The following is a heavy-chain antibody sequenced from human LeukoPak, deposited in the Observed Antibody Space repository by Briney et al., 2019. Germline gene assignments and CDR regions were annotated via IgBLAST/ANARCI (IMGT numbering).Heavy chain of an antibody. V-gene: IGHV4-39*01. CDR2: ISYSGST. CDR1: DGSISSSRYY. D-gene: IGHD3-10*01. Sequence: SETLSLTCSVSDGSISSSRYYWVWIRQPPGKGLEWIGSISYSGSTYYNPSLKSRVTISLDTSKNQFSLKLSSVTAADTAVYYCARSNHYGAFVYAMDVWGQGTTVTVSS. CDR3: ARSNHYGAFVYAMDV. J-gene: IGHJ6*02.